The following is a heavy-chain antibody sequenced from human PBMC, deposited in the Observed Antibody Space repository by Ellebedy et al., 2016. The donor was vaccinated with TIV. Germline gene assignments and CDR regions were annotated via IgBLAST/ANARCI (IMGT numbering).Heavy chain of an antibody. D-gene: IGHD2-2*01. J-gene: IGHJ5*02. Sequence: SETLSLTXTVSGGSISSYYWSWIRQPPGKGLEWIGYIYYSGSTYYNPSLKSRVTISVDTSKNQFSLKLSSVTAADTAVYYCARSVVVVPAAMEGWFDPWGQGTLVTVSS. CDR1: GGSISSYY. CDR2: IYYSGST. V-gene: IGHV4-59*12. CDR3: ARSVVVVPAAMEGWFDP.